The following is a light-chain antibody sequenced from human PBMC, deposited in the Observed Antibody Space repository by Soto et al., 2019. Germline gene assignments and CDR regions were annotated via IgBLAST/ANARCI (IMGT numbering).Light chain of an antibody. CDR3: SSYTSSNSHV. V-gene: IGLV2-14*03. J-gene: IGLJ1*01. Sequence: QSVLTQPASVSGSPGQSIAISCTGSSSDVGGYKYVSWYQQHPGKAPKLMIYDVSNRPSGVSDRFSGSKSGNTASLTISGLQSEDEADYYCSSYTSSNSHVFGTETKVTVL. CDR2: DVS. CDR1: SSDVGGYKY.